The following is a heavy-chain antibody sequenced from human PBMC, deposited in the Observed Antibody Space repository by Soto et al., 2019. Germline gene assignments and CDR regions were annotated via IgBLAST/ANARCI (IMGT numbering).Heavy chain of an antibody. J-gene: IGHJ4*02. CDR2: IYYSGST. CDR1: GGSISSSSYY. Sequence: SETLSLTCTVSGGSISSSSYYWGWIRQPPGKGLEWIGSIYYSGSTYYNPSLKSRVTISVDTSKNQFSLKLSSVTAADPAVYYCARHVGSGGMLSGYLASWGKGTLVPVPP. V-gene: IGHV4-39*01. CDR3: ARHVGSGGMLSGYLAS. D-gene: IGHD2-15*01.